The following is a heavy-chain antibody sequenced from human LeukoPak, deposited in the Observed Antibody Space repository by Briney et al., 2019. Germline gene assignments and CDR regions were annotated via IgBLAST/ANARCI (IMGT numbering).Heavy chain of an antibody. J-gene: IGHJ5*02. CDR2: ISGSGGST. CDR1: GFTFSSYA. Sequence: GGSLRLSCAASGFTFSSYAMSWVRQAPGKGLEWVSAISGSGGSTYYADPVKGRFTISRDNSKNTLYLQMNSLRAEDTAVYYCAKDALVYYYDSSGYNWFDPWGQGTLVTVSS. D-gene: IGHD3-22*01. CDR3: AKDALVYYYDSSGYNWFDP. V-gene: IGHV3-23*01.